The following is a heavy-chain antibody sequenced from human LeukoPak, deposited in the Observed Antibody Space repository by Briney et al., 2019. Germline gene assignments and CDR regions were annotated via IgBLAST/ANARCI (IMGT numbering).Heavy chain of an antibody. D-gene: IGHD4-23*01. V-gene: IGHV3-30*04. J-gene: IGHJ4*02. CDR1: GFTFSSYA. CDR3: ARDSTVVTFVLYY. Sequence: GGSLRLSCAASGFTFSSYAMHWVRQAPGKGLEWVAVISYDGSDKYYADSVKGRFTISRDNSKNTLYLQMNSLRAEDTAVYYCARDSTVVTFVLYYWGQGTLVTVSS. CDR2: ISYDGSDK.